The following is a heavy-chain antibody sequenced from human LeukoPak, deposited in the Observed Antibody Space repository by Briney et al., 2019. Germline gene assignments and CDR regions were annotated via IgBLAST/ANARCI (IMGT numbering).Heavy chain of an antibody. D-gene: IGHD3-22*01. J-gene: IGHJ5*02. CDR1: GGSISSSSYY. CDR2: IYYSGST. V-gene: IGHV4-39*01. Sequence: SETLSLTCTVSGGSISSSSYYWGWIRQPPGKGLEWIGSIYYSGSTYYNPSLKSRVTISVDTSKNQFSLKLSSVTAADTAVYYCARQLGDYYDSSGTFDPWGQGTLVTVSS. CDR3: ARQLGDYYDSSGTFDP.